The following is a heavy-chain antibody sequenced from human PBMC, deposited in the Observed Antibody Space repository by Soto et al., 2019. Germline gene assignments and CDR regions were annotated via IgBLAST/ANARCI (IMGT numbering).Heavy chain of an antibody. V-gene: IGHV1-8*01. Sequence: ASVKVSCKASGYTFTSYDINWVRQATGQGLEWMGWMNPNSGNTGYAQKFQGRVTMTRNTSLSTAYMELSSLGSEDTAVYYCARGYSDLHLLYYYYYYMDVWGKGTTVTVSS. D-gene: IGHD4-17*01. CDR1: GYTFTSYD. CDR2: MNPNSGNT. J-gene: IGHJ6*03. CDR3: ARGYSDLHLLYYYYYYMDV.